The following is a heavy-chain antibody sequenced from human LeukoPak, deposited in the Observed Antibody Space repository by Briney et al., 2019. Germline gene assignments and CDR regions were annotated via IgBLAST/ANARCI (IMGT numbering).Heavy chain of an antibody. CDR1: GFTFSTYA. CDR3: ARDGSTCRLDY. V-gene: IGHV3-23*01. Sequence: GGSLRLSCAASGFTFSTYAMSWVRRAPGKGLEWVSAISGSGGSTYYADSVKGRFTISRDNSKNTLYLQMNSLRAEDTAVYYCARDGSTCRLDYWGQGTLVTVSS. J-gene: IGHJ4*02. D-gene: IGHD6-13*01. CDR2: ISGSGGST.